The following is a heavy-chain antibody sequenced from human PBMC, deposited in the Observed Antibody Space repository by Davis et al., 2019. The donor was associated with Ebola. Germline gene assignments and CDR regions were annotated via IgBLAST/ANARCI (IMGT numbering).Heavy chain of an antibody. CDR2: ISSSSSYI. CDR1: GFTFSSYS. D-gene: IGHD3-3*01. V-gene: IGHV3-21*01. Sequence: GESLKISCAASGFTFSSYSMNWVRQAPGKGLEWVSSISSSSSYIYYADSVKGRFTISRDNAKNSLYLQMNSLRAEDTAVYYCACTIFDAFDIWGQGTMVTVSS. CDR3: ACTIFDAFDI. J-gene: IGHJ3*02.